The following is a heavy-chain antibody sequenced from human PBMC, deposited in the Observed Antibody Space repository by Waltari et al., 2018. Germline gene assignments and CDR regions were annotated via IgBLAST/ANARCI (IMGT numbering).Heavy chain of an antibody. D-gene: IGHD3-9*01. V-gene: IGHV3-30-3*01. Sequence: QVQLVESGGGVVQPGRSLRLSCAASGFTSSSYAMHWVRQATGKGQEWVAVISYDVNYKYYADAVKGRVTISRDNSKITLYLQMNSLRAEDTAVYYCARDLTYYDILTGYYYYYYYYGMDVWGQGTTVTVSS. CDR3: ARDLTYYDILTGYYYYYYYYGMDV. CDR2: ISYDVNYK. J-gene: IGHJ6*02. CDR1: GFTSSSYA.